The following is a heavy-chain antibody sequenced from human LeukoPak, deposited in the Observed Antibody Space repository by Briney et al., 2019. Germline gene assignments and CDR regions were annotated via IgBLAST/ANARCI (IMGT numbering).Heavy chain of an antibody. CDR2: ISASGGSS. CDR1: GFTFSSYA. Sequence: GGSLRLSCAASGFTFSSYAMSWVRQAPGKGLEWVSAISASGGSSYYADSVKGRFTISRDNSKNTLYLQMNSLRAEDTAVYYCAKSHYGSGSYYPDSFDYWGQGTLVTVSS. V-gene: IGHV3-23*01. D-gene: IGHD3-10*01. CDR3: AKSHYGSGSYYPDSFDY. J-gene: IGHJ4*02.